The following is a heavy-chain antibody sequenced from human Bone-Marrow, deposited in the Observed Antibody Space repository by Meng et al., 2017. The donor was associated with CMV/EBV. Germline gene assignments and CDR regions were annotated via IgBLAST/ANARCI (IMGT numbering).Heavy chain of an antibody. CDR3: ARDRGLGPPLYYAFDI. J-gene: IGHJ3*02. Sequence: SQTLSLTCAISGDSVSSNSAAWNWIRQSPSRGLEWLGRTYYRSKWYNDYAVSVKSRITINPDTSKNQFSLKLSSVTAADTAVYYCARDRGLGPPLYYAFDIWGQGTMVTVSS. V-gene: IGHV6-1*01. CDR1: GDSVSSNSAA. D-gene: IGHD3-10*01. CDR2: TYYRSKWYN.